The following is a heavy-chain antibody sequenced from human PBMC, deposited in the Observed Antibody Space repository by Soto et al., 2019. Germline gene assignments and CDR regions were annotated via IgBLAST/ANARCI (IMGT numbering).Heavy chain of an antibody. V-gene: IGHV4-38-2*02. CDR1: GYSISSGYY. D-gene: IGHD3-10*01. CDR3: ARDRSAILWFGELFNYGMDV. CDR2: IYHSGST. J-gene: IGHJ6*02. Sequence: SETLSLTCAVSGYSISSGYYWGWIRQPPGKGLEWIGSIYHSGSTYYNPSLKSRVTISVDTSKNQFSLKLSSVTAADTAVYYCARDRSAILWFGELFNYGMDVWGQGTTVTVSS.